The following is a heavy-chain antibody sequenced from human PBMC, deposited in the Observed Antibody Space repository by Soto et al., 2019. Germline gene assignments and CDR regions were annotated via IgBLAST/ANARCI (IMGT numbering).Heavy chain of an antibody. V-gene: IGHV4-39*01. CDR1: GGSISSSSYY. CDR3: ASDLGYCSGGSCQVVKNWFDP. CDR2: IYYSGST. Sequence: QLQLQESGPGLVKPSETLSLTCTVSGGSISSSSYYWGWIRQPPGKGLEWIGSIYYSGSTYYNPSLKSRVTISVDTSKNQFSLKLSSVTAADTAVYYCASDLGYCSGGSCQVVKNWFDPWGQGTLVTVSS. D-gene: IGHD2-15*01. J-gene: IGHJ5*02.